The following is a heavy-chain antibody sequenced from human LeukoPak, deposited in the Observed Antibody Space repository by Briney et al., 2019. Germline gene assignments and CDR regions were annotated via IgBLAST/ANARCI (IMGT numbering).Heavy chain of an antibody. Sequence: NPGGSLRLSCAASGLTFSGYYMTWIRQAPGKGLEWVSSISGTGTTIYSADSVRGRFTVSRDNARNSLFLHMNSLRAEDTAVYYCAVQITMIVVVPYFDYWGQGTLVTVSS. CDR2: ISGTGTTI. J-gene: IGHJ4*02. D-gene: IGHD3-22*01. V-gene: IGHV3-11*04. CDR1: GLTFSGYY. CDR3: AVQITMIVVVPYFDY.